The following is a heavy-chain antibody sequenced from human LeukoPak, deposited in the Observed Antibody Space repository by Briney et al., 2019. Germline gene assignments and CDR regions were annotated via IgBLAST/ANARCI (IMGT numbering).Heavy chain of an antibody. V-gene: IGHV4-59*01. J-gene: IGHJ5*02. Sequence: SETLSLTCSVSGGSISSYYWSWIRQPPGKGLEWIGYIYYSGSTNYNPSLKSRVTISVDTSKNQFSLKLSSVTAADTAVYYCARDKIIGVDSWFDPWGQGTLVTVSS. CDR2: IYYSGST. CDR1: GGSISSYY. CDR3: ARDKIIGVDSWFDP. D-gene: IGHD3-10*01.